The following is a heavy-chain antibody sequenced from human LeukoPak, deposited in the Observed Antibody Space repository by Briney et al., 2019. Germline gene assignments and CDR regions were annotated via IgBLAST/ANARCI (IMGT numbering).Heavy chain of an antibody. CDR3: ASTGDCSSTSCFGVTLFDP. Sequence: ASETVSCKASGGTFSSYAISWVRQAPGPGLEWMGGIISIFGTANYAQQFQGRVTITADESTSTAYMELSSLRSEDTAVYYCASTGDCSSTSCFGVTLFDPWGQGTLVTVSS. CDR1: GGTFSSYA. CDR2: IISIFGTA. J-gene: IGHJ5*02. V-gene: IGHV1-69*13. D-gene: IGHD2-2*01.